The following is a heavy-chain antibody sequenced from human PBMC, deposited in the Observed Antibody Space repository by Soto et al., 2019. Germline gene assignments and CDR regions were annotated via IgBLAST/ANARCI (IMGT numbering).Heavy chain of an antibody. D-gene: IGHD1-26*01. CDR3: ARGTGAYYYYGMEV. Sequence: QVQLVQSGAEVKKPGASVKVSCKASGYTFTNYAMHWVRQAPGQRLEWMGWINADNGDTKYSQKFQGRVTITRDTSASITYMELRSLRSEDTAVYYCARGTGAYYYYGMEVWGQGTTVTVSS. J-gene: IGHJ6*02. CDR1: GYTFTNYA. V-gene: IGHV1-3*01. CDR2: INADNGDT.